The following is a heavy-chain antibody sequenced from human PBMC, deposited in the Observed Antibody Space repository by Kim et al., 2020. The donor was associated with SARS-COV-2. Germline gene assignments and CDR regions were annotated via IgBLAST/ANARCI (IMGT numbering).Heavy chain of an antibody. CDR3: AKDLVVQPNGGFDY. J-gene: IGHJ4*02. D-gene: IGHD2-2*01. Sequence: ADSVKGRFTTSRDNSKNTLYLQMNSLRAEDTAVYYCAKDLVVQPNGGFDYWGQGTLVTVSS. V-gene: IGHV3-23*01.